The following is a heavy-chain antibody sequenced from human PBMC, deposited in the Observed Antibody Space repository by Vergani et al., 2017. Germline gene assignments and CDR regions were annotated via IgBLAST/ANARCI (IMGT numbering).Heavy chain of an antibody. J-gene: IGHJ4*02. CDR2: IRSDESRR. D-gene: IGHD2-15*01. Sequence: QVQLVESGGGVVQPGGSLRLSCAASGFTFNSYGMHWVRQAPGKGLEWVASIRSDESRRYYGDSMEGPFPIFRDNSKNTLYLQMKSLRPEDTAVYYCAKEGGGYCSGGTCYPEYWGQGTLVIVSS. V-gene: IGHV3-30*02. CDR3: AKEGGGYCSGGTCYPEY. CDR1: GFTFNSYG.